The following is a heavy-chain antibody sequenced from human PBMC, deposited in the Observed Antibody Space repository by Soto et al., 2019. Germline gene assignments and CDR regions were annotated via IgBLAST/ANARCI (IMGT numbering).Heavy chain of an antibody. J-gene: IGHJ6*03. Sequence: QVQLVQSGAEVKKPGASVKVSCKASGYTFTSYGISWVRQAPGQGLEWMGWISAYNGNTNYAQKLQGRVTMTTDTSTSTAYMELRSLRSDDTAVYYCARVGNMRGYSGYDWSHYYYYYYLDVWGKGTTVTVSS. CDR1: GYTFTSYG. V-gene: IGHV1-18*01. CDR3: ARVGNMRGYSGYDWSHYYYYYYLDV. CDR2: ISAYNGNT. D-gene: IGHD5-12*01.